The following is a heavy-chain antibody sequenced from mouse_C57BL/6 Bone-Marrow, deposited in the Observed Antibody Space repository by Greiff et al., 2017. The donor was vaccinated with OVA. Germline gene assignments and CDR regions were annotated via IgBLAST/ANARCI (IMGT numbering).Heavy chain of an antibody. CDR3: AINFRYYTNWYFDV. D-gene: IGHD2-12*01. J-gene: IGHJ1*03. CDR2: IWSGGST. Sequence: QVQLQQSGPGLVQPSQSLSITCTVSGFSLTSYGVHWVRQSPGKGLEWLGVIWSGGSTDYNAAFISRLSIIKDNSKSQVFYKMNSLQADDTAIYYGAINFRYYTNWYFDVWGTGTTVTVSS. CDR1: GFSLTSYG. V-gene: IGHV2-2*01.